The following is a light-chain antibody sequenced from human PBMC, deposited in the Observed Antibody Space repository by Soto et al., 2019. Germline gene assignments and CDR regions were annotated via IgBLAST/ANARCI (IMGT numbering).Light chain of an antibody. CDR3: QQYSVYWT. V-gene: IGKV1-5*02. Sequence: DIQMTQSPSSLSASVGDRVTIICRASQSVSTRLAWYQQKPGKAPKVLIYDASSWAGGVRSSFTCSGSETEFTLTINDLHPDDFATYYCQQYSVYWTFGQGTKVEIK. CDR1: QSVSTR. J-gene: IGKJ1*01. CDR2: DAS.